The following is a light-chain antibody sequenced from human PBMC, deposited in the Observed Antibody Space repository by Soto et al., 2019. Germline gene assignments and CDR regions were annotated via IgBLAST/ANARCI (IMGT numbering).Light chain of an antibody. CDR2: DVS. Sequence: QSVLTQPRSVSGSPGQSVTISCTGTSSDVGGYNYVSWYQQHPGKAPKLMIYDVSKRPSGVPDRFSGSKSGNTASLTISGLQAEDEADYYCCSYAGSFYYVFGTGTKVTVX. CDR1: SSDVGGYNY. J-gene: IGLJ1*01. CDR3: CSYAGSFYYV. V-gene: IGLV2-11*01.